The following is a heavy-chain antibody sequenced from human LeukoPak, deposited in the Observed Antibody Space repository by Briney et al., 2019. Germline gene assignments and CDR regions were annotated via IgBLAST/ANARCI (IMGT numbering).Heavy chain of an antibody. J-gene: IGHJ4*02. Sequence: SETLSPTCAVSGYSISSGYYWGWIRQPPGKGLEWIGSIYHSGSTYYNPSLKSRVTISVDTSKNQFSLKLSSVTAADTAVYYCARQGQWLVGYFDYWGQGTLVTVSS. CDR2: IYHSGST. D-gene: IGHD6-19*01. CDR3: ARQGQWLVGYFDY. V-gene: IGHV4-38-2*01. CDR1: GYSISSGYY.